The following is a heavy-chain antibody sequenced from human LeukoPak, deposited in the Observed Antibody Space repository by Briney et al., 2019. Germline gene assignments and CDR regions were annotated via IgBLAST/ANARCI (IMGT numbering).Heavy chain of an antibody. D-gene: IGHD3-22*01. CDR1: GFTFSSYA. CDR2: ISGSGGST. J-gene: IGHJ4*02. V-gene: IGHV3-23*01. Sequence: GGSLRLSCAASGFTFSSYAMSWVRQAPGKGLEWVSAISGSGGSTYYADSVKGRFTISRDNSKNTLYLQMNSLRAEDTAVYYCAKGHSSGYYAVYYFDYWGQGTLVTVSS. CDR3: AKGHSSGYYAVYYFDY.